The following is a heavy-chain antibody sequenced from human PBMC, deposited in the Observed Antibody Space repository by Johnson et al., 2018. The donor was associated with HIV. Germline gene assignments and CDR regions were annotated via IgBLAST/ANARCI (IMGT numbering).Heavy chain of an antibody. CDR1: GFTFDDYG. D-gene: IGHD6-13*01. Sequence: VQLVESGGGVVQPGGSLRLSCAASGFTFDDYGMSWVRQAPGKGLEWVSGISGSGGSTYYADSVKGRFTISRDNSKNTLYLQMNSLRAEDTAVYYCANLGYSSSWDYDALDIWGQGTMVTVSS. J-gene: IGHJ3*02. CDR2: ISGSGGST. CDR3: ANLGYSSSWDYDALDI. V-gene: IGHV3-23*04.